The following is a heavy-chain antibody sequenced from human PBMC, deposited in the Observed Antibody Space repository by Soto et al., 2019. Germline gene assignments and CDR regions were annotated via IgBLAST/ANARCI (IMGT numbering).Heavy chain of an antibody. CDR3: AREVTTVTPFFDY. CDR1: GYTFSSYG. D-gene: IGHD4-17*01. V-gene: IGHV1-18*01. J-gene: IGHJ4*02. Sequence: QVQLVQSGPEVKKPGASVKVSCKASGYTFSSYGIIWVRQAPGQGLEWMGWIGAYNGHTTYAQKLQGRVTMTTDTSTSTAYMELRSLRSDDTAVYYCAREVTTVTPFFDYWGQGSLVTVSS. CDR2: IGAYNGHT.